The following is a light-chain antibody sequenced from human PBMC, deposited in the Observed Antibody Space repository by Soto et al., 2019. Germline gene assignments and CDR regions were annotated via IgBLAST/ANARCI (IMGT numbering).Light chain of an antibody. CDR2: KAS. V-gene: IGKV1-5*03. CDR3: QHYNSYSEA. J-gene: IGKJ1*01. Sequence: DIQMTQSPSTLSASLGDRVTITCRASQSISSWLSWYQQKPGKAPKLLIYKASSLESGVPSRFSGSGSGTEFTLTISSLQADDFATYYCQHYNSYSEAFGQGTKVDIK. CDR1: QSISSW.